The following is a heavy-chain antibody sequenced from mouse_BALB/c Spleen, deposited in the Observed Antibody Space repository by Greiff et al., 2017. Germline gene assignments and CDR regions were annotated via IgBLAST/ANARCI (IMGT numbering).Heavy chain of an antibody. D-gene: IGHD1-1*01. J-gene: IGHJ3*01. Sequence: EVKLVESGGGLVKPGGSLKLSCAASGFTFSSYTMSWVRQTPEKRLEWVATISSGGSYTYYPDSVKGRFTISRDNAKNTLYLQMSSLKSEDTAMYYCTRGYYGSSAYWGQGTLVTVSA. CDR3: TRGYYGSSAY. CDR1: GFTFSSYT. CDR2: ISSGGSYT. V-gene: IGHV5-6-4*01.